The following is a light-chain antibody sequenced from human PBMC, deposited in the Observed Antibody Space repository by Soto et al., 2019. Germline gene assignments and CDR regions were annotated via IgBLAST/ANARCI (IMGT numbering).Light chain of an antibody. J-gene: IGKJ4*01. Sequence: DIQMTQSPSTLSASVGGRVTITCRASQSISSWLAWYQQKPGKAPKLLIYEASNLQSGVPSRFSGSGSGTEFTLTISSLQPDDFATYYCQQYNSYSLTFGGGTKVDI. V-gene: IGKV1-5*03. CDR1: QSISSW. CDR3: QQYNSYSLT. CDR2: EAS.